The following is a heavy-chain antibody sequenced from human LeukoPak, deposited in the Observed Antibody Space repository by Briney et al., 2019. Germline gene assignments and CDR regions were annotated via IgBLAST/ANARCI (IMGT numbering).Heavy chain of an antibody. CDR2: ISAYNGNT. D-gene: IGHD3-9*01. V-gene: IGHV1-18*01. J-gene: IGHJ4*02. Sequence: GASVKVSCKASGYTFTSYGISWVRQAPGQGLEWMGWISAYNGNTNYAQKLQGRVTMTTDTSTSTAYMELRSLRSDDTAVYYCARQDDILTGYYMPVDYWGQGTLVTVSS. CDR3: ARQDDILTGYYMPVDY. CDR1: GYTFTSYG.